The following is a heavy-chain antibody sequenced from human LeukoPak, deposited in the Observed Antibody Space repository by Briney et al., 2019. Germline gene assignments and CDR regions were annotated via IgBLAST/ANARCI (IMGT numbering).Heavy chain of an antibody. J-gene: IGHJ4*02. CDR2: IKQDGSEK. CDR1: GFTFNSHW. CDR3: ARGEGGCSGYEIDY. D-gene: IGHD5-12*01. V-gene: IGHV3-7*02. Sequence: GGSLRLSCAASGFTFNSHWMSWVRQAPGKGLEWVANIKQDGSEKYHMDSLKGRFTISRDNARNSLHLQMNSLRAEDTAVYFCARGEGGCSGYEIDYWGQGTLVTVSS.